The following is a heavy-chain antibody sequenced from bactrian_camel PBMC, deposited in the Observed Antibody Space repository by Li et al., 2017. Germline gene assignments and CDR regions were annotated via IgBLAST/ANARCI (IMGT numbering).Heavy chain of an antibody. D-gene: IGHD1*01. V-gene: IGHV3S40*01. J-gene: IGHJ6*01. CDR2: INSVGGST. CDR1: GFTFSSYV. Sequence: VQLVESGGGLVEPGGSLRLSCAASGFTFSSYVMNWVRQAPGKGLEWVSVINSVGGSTYYADSVKGRFTISRDNAKNTLYLQMNSLKTEDTAVYFCATGSRYGVASFFEHWLGKRAYTPGGYFANWGQGTQVTVS. CDR3: ATGSRYGVASFFEHWLGKRAYTPGGYFAN.